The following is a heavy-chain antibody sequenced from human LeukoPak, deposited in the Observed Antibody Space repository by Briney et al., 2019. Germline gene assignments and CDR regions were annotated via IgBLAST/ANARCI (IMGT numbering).Heavy chain of an antibody. CDR3: ARVLETDCRGGSCYSGLDY. J-gene: IGHJ4*02. CDR1: GFTFSSYN. V-gene: IGHV3-21*01. Sequence: GGSLRLSCAASGFTFSSYNMNWVRQAPGRGLEWVSSISRTGSYIYYADSVKGRFAISRDNAQNSLYLQMNSLRVEDTAVYYCARVLETDCRGGSCYSGLDYWGQGTLVTVSS. D-gene: IGHD2-15*01. CDR2: ISRTGSYI.